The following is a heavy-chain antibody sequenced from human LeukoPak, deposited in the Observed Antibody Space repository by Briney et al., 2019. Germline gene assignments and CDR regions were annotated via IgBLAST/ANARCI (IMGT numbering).Heavy chain of an antibody. CDR2: IYDSGST. D-gene: IGHD1-26*01. J-gene: IGHJ4*02. CDR3: ARQVGAMRFDY. CDR1: GGSMRSYY. Sequence: SETLSLTCVVSGGSMRSYYWAWIRQPPGKGLECIGYIYDSGSTNYNPSLKSRVTISVDTSKNLFSLNLTSVTAADMAIYYCARQVGAMRFDYWGQGILVTVSS. V-gene: IGHV4-59*08.